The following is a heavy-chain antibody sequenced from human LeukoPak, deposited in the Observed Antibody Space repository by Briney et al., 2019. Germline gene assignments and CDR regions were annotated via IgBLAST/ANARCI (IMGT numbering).Heavy chain of an antibody. CDR1: GGSISSSNW. D-gene: IGHD2-2*01. V-gene: IGHV4-4*02. CDR3: ARDQLYCSSSSCRNLGWFDP. CDR2: IYHSGST. Sequence: SGTLSLTCAVSGGSISSSNWWSWVRQPPGKGLEWIGEIYHSGSTNYNPSLKSRVTISVDKSKNRFSLKLSSVTAADTAVYYCARDQLYCSSSSCRNLGWFDPWGQGTLVTVSS. J-gene: IGHJ5*02.